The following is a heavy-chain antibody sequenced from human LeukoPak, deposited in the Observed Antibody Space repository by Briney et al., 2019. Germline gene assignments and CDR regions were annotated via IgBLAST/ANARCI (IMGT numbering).Heavy chain of an antibody. CDR2: ISGSGGST. CDR1: GFTFSSYA. Sequence: PGGSLRLSCAASGFTFSSYAMSWVRQAPGKGLEWVSAISGSGGSTYYADSVKGRFTISRDNSKNTLYLQMNSLRAEDTAVYYSAKGGMYSSSWPDYWGQGTLVTVSS. D-gene: IGHD6-13*01. J-gene: IGHJ4*02. CDR3: AKGGMYSSSWPDY. V-gene: IGHV3-23*01.